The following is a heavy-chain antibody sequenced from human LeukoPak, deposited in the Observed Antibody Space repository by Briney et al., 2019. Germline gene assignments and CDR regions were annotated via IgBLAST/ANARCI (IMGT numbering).Heavy chain of an antibody. CDR3: ARDQYYDFWSGYYYGMDV. D-gene: IGHD3-3*01. Sequence: ASVKVYCKASGYTFTSYDINWVRQATGQGLEWMGWMNPNSGNTGYAQKFQGRVTMTRNTSISTAYMELSSLRSEDTAVYYCARDQYYDFWSGYYYGMDVWGQGTTVTVSS. V-gene: IGHV1-8*01. J-gene: IGHJ6*02. CDR1: GYTFTSYD. CDR2: MNPNSGNT.